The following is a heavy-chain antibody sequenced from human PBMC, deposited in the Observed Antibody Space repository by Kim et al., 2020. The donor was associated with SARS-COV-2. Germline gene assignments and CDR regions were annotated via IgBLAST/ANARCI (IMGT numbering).Heavy chain of an antibody. J-gene: IGHJ4*02. V-gene: IGHV4-30-4*01. CDR3: ARSTWKFYFDS. CDR2: ISDTGSV. CDR1: GASVNADDYL. Sequence: SETLSLTCTVSGASVNADDYLWSWIRQPPGKGLEWIGFISDTGSVDYSPSLKSRASISKDTSKNRFSLRLNAVTAADAAIYFCARSTWKFYFDSWGQGFLVSVS. D-gene: IGHD1-1*01.